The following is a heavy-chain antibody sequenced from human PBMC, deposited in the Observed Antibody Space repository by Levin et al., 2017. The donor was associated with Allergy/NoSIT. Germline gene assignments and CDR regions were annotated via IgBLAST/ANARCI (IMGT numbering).Heavy chain of an antibody. J-gene: IGHJ4*02. Sequence: ASVKVSCKASGYTFTDYYMHWVRQAPGQGLEWMGWITPNSGATSYAQNFQGRVTMTRDTSINTAYMEMYRLTSDDTAVYYCARDGNLDYWGQGTLVTVSS. CDR1: GYTFTDYY. V-gene: IGHV1-2*02. CDR2: ITPNSGAT. CDR3: ARDGNLDY. D-gene: IGHD1-1*01.